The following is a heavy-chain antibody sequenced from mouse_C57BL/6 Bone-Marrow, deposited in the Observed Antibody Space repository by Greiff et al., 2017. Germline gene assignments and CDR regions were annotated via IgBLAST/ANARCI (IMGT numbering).Heavy chain of an antibody. CDR3: ARYSMYY. Sequence: QVQLQQPGAELVRPGSSVKLSCKASGYTFTSYWMHWVKQKPIQGLEWIGNIDPSDSETHYNQKFKDKATLTVAKSSSTAYMQLSSLTSEDSAVYYCARYSMYYWGQGTSVTVSS. CDR1: GYTFTSYW. CDR2: IDPSDSET. V-gene: IGHV1-52*01. J-gene: IGHJ4*01.